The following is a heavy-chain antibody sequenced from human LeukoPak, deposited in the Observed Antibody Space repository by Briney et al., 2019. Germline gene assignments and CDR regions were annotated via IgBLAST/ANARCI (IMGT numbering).Heavy chain of an antibody. J-gene: IGHJ5*02. CDR2: IYTSGST. Sequence: SETLSLTCTVSGDSISRYYWSWIRQPAGKGLEWIGRIYTSGSTNYNPSLKSRVTMSVDTSKNQFSLKLSSVTAADTAVYYCARDPDFTFLDGFDPWGQGTLVTVSS. V-gene: IGHV4-4*07. CDR3: ARDPDFTFLDGFDP. D-gene: IGHD3-16*01. CDR1: GDSISRYY.